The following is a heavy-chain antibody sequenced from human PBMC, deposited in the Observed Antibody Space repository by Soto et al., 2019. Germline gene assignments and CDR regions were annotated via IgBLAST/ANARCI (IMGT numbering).Heavy chain of an antibody. J-gene: IGHJ5*02. CDR1: GGSFSGYY. D-gene: IGHD2-21*02. V-gene: IGHV4-34*01. CDR2: INHSGST. Sequence: QVQLQQWGAGLLKPSETLSLTCAVYGGSFSGYYWSWIRQPPGKGLEWIGEINHSGSTNYNPSLKSRVTISVDTSKNQFSLKLSSVTAADMAVYYCARGLRVTATMGWFDPWGQGTLVTVSS. CDR3: ARGLRVTATMGWFDP.